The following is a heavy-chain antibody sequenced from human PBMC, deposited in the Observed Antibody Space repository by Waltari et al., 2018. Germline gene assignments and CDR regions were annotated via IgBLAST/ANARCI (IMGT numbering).Heavy chain of an antibody. Sequence: EVQLVESGGGLIQPGGSLRLSCAASGFTVSSNYISWVRQAPGKGLEWVSVIYSGGSTYYADSVKGRFTISRDNSKNTLYLQMNSLRAEDTAVYYCARIYDSSGYPTYWYFDLWGRGTLVTVSS. CDR2: IYSGGST. CDR3: ARIYDSSGYPTYWYFDL. CDR1: GFTVSSNY. D-gene: IGHD3-22*01. V-gene: IGHV3-53*01. J-gene: IGHJ2*01.